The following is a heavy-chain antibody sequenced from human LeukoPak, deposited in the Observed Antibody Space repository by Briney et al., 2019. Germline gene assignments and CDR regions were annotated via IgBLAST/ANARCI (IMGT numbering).Heavy chain of an antibody. CDR3: ARDDRDGYNYFFFDY. CDR1: GFTFSSYS. D-gene: IGHD5-24*01. CDR2: ISSSSSYI. V-gene: IGHV3-21*01. Sequence: PGGSLRLSCAASGFTFSSYSMNWVRQAPGKGLEWVSSISSSSSYIYYADSVKGRFTISRDNVKNSLYLQMNSLRAEDTAVYYCARDDRDGYNYFFFDYWGQGTLVTVSS. J-gene: IGHJ4*02.